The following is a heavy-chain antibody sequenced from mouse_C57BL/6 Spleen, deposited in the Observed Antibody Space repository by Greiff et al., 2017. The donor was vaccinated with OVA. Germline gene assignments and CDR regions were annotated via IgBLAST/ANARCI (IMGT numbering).Heavy chain of an antibody. V-gene: IGHV1-82*01. CDR2: IYPGDGDT. Sequence: QVQLKESGPELVKPGASVKISCKASGYAFSSSWMNWVKQRPGKGLEWIGRIYPGDGDTNYNGKFKGKATLTADKSSSTAYMQLSSLTSEDSAVYFCAREAPYAMDYWGQGTSVTVSS. J-gene: IGHJ4*01. CDR3: AREAPYAMDY. CDR1: GYAFSSSW.